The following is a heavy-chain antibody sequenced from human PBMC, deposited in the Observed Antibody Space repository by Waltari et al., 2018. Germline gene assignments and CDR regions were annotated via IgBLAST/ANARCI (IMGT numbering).Heavy chain of an antibody. CDR1: GDSMSSTYW. CDR3: ARDRGRGLYLDT. CDR2: VHGSGRT. Sequence: QLQESGPGLVNTSGTLSLICAVSGDSMSSTYWWSWVRQTPGKGLEWIGQVHGSGRTNYNPSFAGRVTMSLDTSAYHFALKLTSATAADTALYFCARDRGRGLYLDTWGQGTLVTVSP. D-gene: IGHD2-15*01. V-gene: IGHV4-4*02. J-gene: IGHJ4*02.